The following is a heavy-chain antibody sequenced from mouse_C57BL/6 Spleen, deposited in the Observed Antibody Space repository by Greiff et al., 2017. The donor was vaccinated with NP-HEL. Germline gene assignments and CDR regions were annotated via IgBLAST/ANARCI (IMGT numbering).Heavy chain of an antibody. V-gene: IGHV3-6*01. CDR3: ARGTTVVATGYFDV. D-gene: IGHD1-1*01. Sequence: VQLQQSGPGLVKPSQSLSLTCSVTGYSITSGYYWNWIRQFPGNKLEWMGYISYDGSNNYNPSLKNRISITRDTSKNQFFLKLNSVTTEDTATYYCARGTTVVATGYFDVWGTGTTVTVSS. J-gene: IGHJ1*03. CDR1: GYSITSGYY. CDR2: ISYDGSN.